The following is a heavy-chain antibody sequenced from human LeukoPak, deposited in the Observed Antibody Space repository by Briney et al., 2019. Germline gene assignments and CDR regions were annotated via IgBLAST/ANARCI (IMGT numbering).Heavy chain of an antibody. J-gene: IGHJ4*02. V-gene: IGHV3-13*01. CDR2: IGTAGDT. CDR3: ARWDDLFLIDF. CDR1: GFTFSSYD. D-gene: IGHD3-9*01. Sequence: GGSLRLSCAASGFTFSSYDMHWVRQATGKGLEWVSAIGTAGDTYYPGSVKGRFTVSRDNAKNSLDLQMNSLRAEDTAVYYCARWDDLFLIDFWGQGTLVTVSS.